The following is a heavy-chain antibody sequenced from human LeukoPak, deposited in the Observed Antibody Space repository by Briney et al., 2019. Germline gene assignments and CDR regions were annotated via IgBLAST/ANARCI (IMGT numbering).Heavy chain of an antibody. V-gene: IGHV4-34*01. D-gene: IGHD3-10*01. Sequence: SETLSLTCAVYGGSFSGYYWSWIRQPPGKGLEWIGEINHSGSTNYNPSLKSRVTISVDTSKNQFSLKLSSVTAADTAVYYCARGRGKGYQNYYMGGWGKGTTVTVSS. J-gene: IGHJ6*03. CDR2: INHSGST. CDR1: GGSFSGYY. CDR3: ARGRGKGYQNYYMGG.